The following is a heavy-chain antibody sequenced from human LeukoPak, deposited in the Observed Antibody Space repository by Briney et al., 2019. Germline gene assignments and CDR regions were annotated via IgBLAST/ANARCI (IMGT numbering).Heavy chain of an antibody. Sequence: ETLSLTCTVSGGSISSGEYYWSWIRQPPGKGLEWVANIKQDGSEKYYVDSVKGRFTISRDNAKNSLYLQMNSLRAEDTAVYYCARGSRSFGVVHRPYYFDYWGQGTLVTVSS. D-gene: IGHD3-3*01. CDR2: IKQDGSEK. CDR1: GGSISSGEYY. V-gene: IGHV3-7*04. J-gene: IGHJ4*02. CDR3: ARGSRSFGVVHRPYYFDY.